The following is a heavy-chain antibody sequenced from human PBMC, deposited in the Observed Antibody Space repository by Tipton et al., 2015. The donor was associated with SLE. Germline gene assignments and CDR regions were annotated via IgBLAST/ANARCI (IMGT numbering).Heavy chain of an antibody. J-gene: IGHJ4*02. CDR3: AKDIRGSWAGRGHFDY. V-gene: IGHV3-9*01. CDR2: INWDSGRI. CDR1: GFTFDDYA. Sequence: SLRLSCAASGFTFDDYAMHWVRQAPGKGLEWVAGINWDSGRIGYADSVKGRFTISRDNANNSLFLQMNSLRTEDTALYYCAKDIRGSWAGRGHFDYWGQGTLVTVSS. D-gene: IGHD1-26*01.